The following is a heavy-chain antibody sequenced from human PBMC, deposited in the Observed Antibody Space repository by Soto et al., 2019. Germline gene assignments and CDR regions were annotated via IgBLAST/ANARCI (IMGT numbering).Heavy chain of an antibody. CDR1: GGSISSGGYY. V-gene: IGHV4-31*03. CDR2: IYYSGST. J-gene: IGHJ5*02. Sequence: QVQLQESGPGLVKPSQTLSLTCTVSGGSISSGGYYWSWIRQHPGKGLEWIGYIYYSGSTYYNPSLKSRVTISVDTSKNQFSLKLSSVTAADTAVYYCARDPGGSRLLPANLFDPWGQGTLVTVSS. CDR3: ARDPGGSRLLPANLFDP. D-gene: IGHD2-15*01.